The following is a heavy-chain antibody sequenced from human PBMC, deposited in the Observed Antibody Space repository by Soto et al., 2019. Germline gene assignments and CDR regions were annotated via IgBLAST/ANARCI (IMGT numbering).Heavy chain of an antibody. Sequence: ASVKVSCKASGGTFSSYAISWVRQAPGQGLEWMGGIIPIFGTANYAQKFQGRVTITADESTSTAYMELSSLRSEDTAVYYCASVGSGYPDSPFDYWGQGTLVTVSS. V-gene: IGHV1-69*13. CDR3: ASVGSGYPDSPFDY. CDR1: GGTFSSYA. CDR2: IIPIFGTA. J-gene: IGHJ4*02. D-gene: IGHD6-19*01.